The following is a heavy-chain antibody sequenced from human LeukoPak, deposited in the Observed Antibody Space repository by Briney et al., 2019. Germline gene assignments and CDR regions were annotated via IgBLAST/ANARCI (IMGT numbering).Heavy chain of an antibody. CDR3: ARENYYDSSNWSDP. D-gene: IGHD3-22*01. V-gene: IGHV1-69*13. CDR1: GGTFSSYA. J-gene: IGHJ5*02. Sequence: SVKVSCKASGGTFSSYAISWVRQAPGQGLEWMGGIIPIFGTANYAQKFQGRVTITADESTSTAYMELSSLRSEDTAVYYCARENYYDSSNWSDPWGQGTLVTVSS. CDR2: IIPIFGTA.